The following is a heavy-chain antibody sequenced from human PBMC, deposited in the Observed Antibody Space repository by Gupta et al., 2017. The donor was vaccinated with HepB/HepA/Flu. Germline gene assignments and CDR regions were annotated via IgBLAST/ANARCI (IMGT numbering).Heavy chain of an antibody. V-gene: IGHV4-4*02. D-gene: IGHD6-19*01. CDR1: GVSISSTNW. J-gene: IGHJ3*02. CDR3: AAGGWDPFDI. CDR2: ISHSGST. Sequence: QVQLQESGPGLVKPSGTLSLTCTVSGVSISSTNWWNWVRQPPGKGLEWIGEISHSGSTNYSPSLKSRVIMSVDKAKNQFSLKLSSVTAADTALYYCAAGGWDPFDIWGHGTMVTVSS.